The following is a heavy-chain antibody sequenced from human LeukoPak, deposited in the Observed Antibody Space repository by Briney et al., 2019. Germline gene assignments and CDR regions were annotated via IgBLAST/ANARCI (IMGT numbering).Heavy chain of an antibody. CDR2: IGSSSIYI. Sequence: GGSLRVSCAASGFSFSSYDMIWVRQAPGKGLEWVSSIGSSSIYIHYVDSVKGRFTISRDNAKNSLYLQMNSLRAEDTAVYYCARYYGSGSPTNNFDYWGQGTLVTVSS. J-gene: IGHJ4*02. CDR3: ARYYGSGSPTNNFDY. CDR1: GFSFSSYD. D-gene: IGHD3-10*01. V-gene: IGHV3-21*01.